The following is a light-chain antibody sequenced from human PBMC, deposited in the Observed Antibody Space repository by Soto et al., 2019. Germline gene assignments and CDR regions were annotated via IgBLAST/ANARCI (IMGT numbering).Light chain of an antibody. CDR3: QQYGDSPRT. CDR2: DAS. V-gene: IGKV1D-13*01. J-gene: IGKJ1*01. CDR1: QGISSA. Sequence: GDRVTITCRASQGISSAVAWYQQKPGKPPKLLMYDASSLESGVPPRFSGSGSGTDFTLSISSLQPEDFAVYYCQQYGDSPRTFGQGTKVDIK.